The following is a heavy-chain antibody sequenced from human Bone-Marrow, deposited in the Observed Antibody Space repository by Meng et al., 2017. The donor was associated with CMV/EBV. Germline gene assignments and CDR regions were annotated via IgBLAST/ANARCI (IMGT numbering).Heavy chain of an antibody. V-gene: IGHV3-30*02. D-gene: IGHD1/OR15-1a*01. CDR3: SKGNTYYFDY. Sequence: GESLKISCAASGFTFSSYSMNWVRQAPGKGLEWVAFIRYDGSNKYYADSVKGRFTISRDNSKNTLYLQMNSLRAEDTAVYYCSKGNTYYFDYWGQRTLVTVSS. J-gene: IGHJ4*02. CDR2: IRYDGSNK. CDR1: GFTFSSYS.